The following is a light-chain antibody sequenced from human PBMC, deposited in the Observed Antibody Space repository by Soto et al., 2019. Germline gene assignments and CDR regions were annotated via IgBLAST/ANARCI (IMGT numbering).Light chain of an antibody. CDR2: ATS. V-gene: IGKV1-27*01. J-gene: IGKJ4*01. Sequence: DIQMTQSPSSLSASVGDRVTITCRASQDISNSLAWYQQKPGKVPKVLIYATSILQSGVPARFSGSGSGTDFPLTISSLQPEDVATYYCQTYNSAPLTFGGGTKVEI. CDR1: QDISNS. CDR3: QTYNSAPLT.